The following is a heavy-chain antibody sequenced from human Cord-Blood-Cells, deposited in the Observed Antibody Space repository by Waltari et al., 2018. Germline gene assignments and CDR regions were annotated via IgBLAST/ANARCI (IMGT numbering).Heavy chain of an antibody. V-gene: IGHV4-34*01. J-gene: IGHJ6*03. CDR1: GGSFSGYY. D-gene: IGHD3-10*01. CDR2: INHSGST. CDR3: ARGLGAPYYYYYYMDV. Sequence: QVQLQQWGAGLLKPSETLSLTCAVYGGSFSGYYWSWIRQRPGKGLEWIGEINHSGSTNSNPSLKSRVTISVDTYKNQFSLKLSSVTAADTAVYYCARGLGAPYYYYYYMDVWGKGTTVTVSS.